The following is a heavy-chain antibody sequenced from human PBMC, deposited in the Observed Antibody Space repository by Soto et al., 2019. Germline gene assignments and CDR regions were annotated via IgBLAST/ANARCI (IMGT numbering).Heavy chain of an antibody. D-gene: IGHD6-19*01. J-gene: IGHJ3*02. CDR3: ARFASIAVAGGAFDI. CDR2: INPNSGGT. V-gene: IGHV1-2*04. CDR1: GYTLTGYY. Sequence: ASVKVSCKASGYTLTGYYMHWVRQAPGQGLEWMGWINPNSGGTNYAQKFQGWVTMTRDTSISTAYMELSRLRSDDTAVYYCARFASIAVAGGAFDIWGQGTMVTVSS.